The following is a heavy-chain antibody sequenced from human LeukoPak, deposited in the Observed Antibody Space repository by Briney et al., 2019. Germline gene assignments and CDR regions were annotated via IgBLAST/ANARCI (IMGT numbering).Heavy chain of an antibody. Sequence: GASVKVSCKASGYTFTSYYMHWVRQAPGQGLEWMGIINPSGGSTSYAQKFQGRVTMTRDTSTSTVYMELSSLRSEDTAVYYCARGRSLRRTSDCSSTSCYIIGDYWGQGTLVTVSS. CDR3: ARGRSLRRTSDCSSTSCYIIGDY. V-gene: IGHV1-46*01. CDR2: INPSGGST. J-gene: IGHJ4*02. D-gene: IGHD2-2*02. CDR1: GYTFTSYY.